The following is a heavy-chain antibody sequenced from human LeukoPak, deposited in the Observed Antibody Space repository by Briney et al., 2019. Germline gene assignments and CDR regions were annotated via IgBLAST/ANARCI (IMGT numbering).Heavy chain of an antibody. V-gene: IGHV4-34*01. J-gene: IGHJ5*02. D-gene: IGHD2-15*01. CDR2: INHSGST. Sequence: PSETLSLTCAVYGGSFSGYYWSWIRQPPGKGPEWIGEINHSGSTNYNPSLKSRVTISVDTSKNQFSLKLSSVTAADTAVYYCARYRVVVAATRRMRWFDPWGQGTLVTVSS. CDR1: GGSFSGYY. CDR3: ARYRVVVAATRRMRWFDP.